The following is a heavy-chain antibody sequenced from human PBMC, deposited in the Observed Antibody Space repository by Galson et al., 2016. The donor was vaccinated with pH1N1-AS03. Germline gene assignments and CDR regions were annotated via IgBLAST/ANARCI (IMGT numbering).Heavy chain of an antibody. J-gene: IGHJ4*01. D-gene: IGHD3-3*01. CDR1: GFTFSDYY. Sequence: SLRLSCAASGFTFSDYYMSWIRQAPGKGLEWVSYISSSSSYTNYADSVKGRFTISRDNSKNTLFLQMDSLRAEDTALYYCTAGHYTNFWGQGTLVTVSS. V-gene: IGHV3-11*03. CDR3: TAGHYTNF. CDR2: ISSSSSYT.